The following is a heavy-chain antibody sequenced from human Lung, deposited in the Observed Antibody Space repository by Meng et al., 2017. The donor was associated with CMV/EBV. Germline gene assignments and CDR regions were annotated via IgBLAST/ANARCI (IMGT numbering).Heavy chain of an antibody. Sequence: GGSLRLSXAASGFTFSSYWMHWVRQAPGKGLVWVSRINSDGSSISYADSVKGRFTISRDNAKNTLYLQMNRLRAEDTAVYYCARDRRTVIAAAGASAYAGWGQGTLVTVSS. J-gene: IGHJ4*02. V-gene: IGHV3-74*01. CDR3: ARDRRTVIAAAGASAYAG. D-gene: IGHD6-13*01. CDR2: INSDGSSI. CDR1: GFTFSSYW.